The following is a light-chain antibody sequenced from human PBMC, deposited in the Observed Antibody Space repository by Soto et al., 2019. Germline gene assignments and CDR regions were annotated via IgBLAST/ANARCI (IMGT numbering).Light chain of an antibody. CDR3: QQANSFPPS. Sequence: DIQMTQSPSSVSASVGDRVTITCRASQRISSWFAWYQQKPGKAAKHLIYAASSLQSGVPSRFSGSGSGTDFTLTISSLPPEDFETDYWQQANSFPPSFGGGTKVEIK. CDR2: AAS. J-gene: IGKJ4*01. CDR1: QRISSW. V-gene: IGKV1-12*01.